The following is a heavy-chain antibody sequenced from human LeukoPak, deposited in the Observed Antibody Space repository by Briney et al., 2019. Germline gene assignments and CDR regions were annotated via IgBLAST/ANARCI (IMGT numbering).Heavy chain of an antibody. CDR3: AREQYSSGWYYFDY. J-gene: IGHJ4*02. CDR2: ISYDGSNK. V-gene: IGHV3-30*04. CDR1: GFTFSSYA. D-gene: IGHD6-19*01. Sequence: GGSLRLSCAASGFTFSSYAMHWVRQAPGKGLEWVAVISYDGSNKYYADSVKGRFTISRDNSKNTLYLQMNSLRAEDAAVYYCAREQYSSGWYYFDYWGQGTLVTVSS.